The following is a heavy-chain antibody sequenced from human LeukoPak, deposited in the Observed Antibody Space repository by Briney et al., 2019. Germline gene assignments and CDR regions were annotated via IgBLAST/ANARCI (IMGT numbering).Heavy chain of an antibody. CDR2: IYTSGST. D-gene: IGHD3-10*01. Sequence: SETLSLTCTVSGGSISSGSYYWSWIRQPAGKGLEWIGRIYTSGSTNYNPSLKSRVTISVDTSKNQFSLKLSSVTAADTAVYYCARSPLSGGSGTYWWFDPWGQGTLVTVSS. V-gene: IGHV4-61*02. CDR1: GGSISSGSYY. CDR3: ARSPLSGGSGTYWWFDP. J-gene: IGHJ5*02.